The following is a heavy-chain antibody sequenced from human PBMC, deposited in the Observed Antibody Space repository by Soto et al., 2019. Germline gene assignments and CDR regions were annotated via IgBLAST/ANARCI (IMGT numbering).Heavy chain of an antibody. V-gene: IGHV3-74*01. CDR2: INSDGSST. J-gene: IGHJ6*02. D-gene: IGHD4-17*01. CDR1: GFTFSSYW. Sequence: GGSLRLSCAASGFTFSSYWMHWVRQAPGKGLVWVSRINSDGSSTSYADSVKGRFTISRDNAKNTLYLQMNSLRAEDTAVYYCARTTRYYYYGMDVWGQGTTVTVSS. CDR3: ARTTRYYYYGMDV.